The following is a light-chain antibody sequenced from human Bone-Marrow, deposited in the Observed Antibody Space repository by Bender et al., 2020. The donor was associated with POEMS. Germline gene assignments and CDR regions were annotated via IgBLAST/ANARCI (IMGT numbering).Light chain of an antibody. CDR1: SSNIGAGFD. J-gene: IGLJ1*01. V-gene: IGLV1-40*01. CDR2: GNN. CDR3: QSYDNTLGGSDL. Sequence: VLTQPPSLSVAPGQRVTISCTGTSSNIGAGFDVHWYQQLPGTAPKLLIYGNNNRPSGIPDRFSGSQSGASASLAITGLQAEDEADYYCQSYDNTLGGSDLFGTGTKVTVL.